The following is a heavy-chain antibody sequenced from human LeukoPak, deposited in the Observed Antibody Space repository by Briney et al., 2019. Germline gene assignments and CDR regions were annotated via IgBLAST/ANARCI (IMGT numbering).Heavy chain of an antibody. V-gene: IGHV1-2*02. CDR2: INPNSGGT. CDR3: ARIAEWELRFDP. J-gene: IGHJ5*02. CDR1: GYTFTGYY. D-gene: IGHD1-26*01. Sequence: ASVKVSCKASGYTFTGYYMHWVRQAPGQGLEWMGWINPNSGGTNYAQKFQGRVTMTRDTSISTAYMELSRLRSDGTAVYYCARIAEWELRFDPWGQGTLVTVSS.